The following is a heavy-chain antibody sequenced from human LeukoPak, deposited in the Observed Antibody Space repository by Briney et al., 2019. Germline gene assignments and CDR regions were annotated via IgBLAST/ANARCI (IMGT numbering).Heavy chain of an antibody. CDR3: ATGYY. CDR2: IYSGGTT. CDR1: GFTVSTYS. Sequence: PGGSLRLSCAASGFTVSTYSMSWVRQAPGKGLEWVSVIYSGGTTYYAESVKGRFTISRDNSKNMLYLQMNSLGAEDTAVYYCATGYYWGQGTLVTVSS. V-gene: IGHV3-66*01. D-gene: IGHD1-14*01. J-gene: IGHJ4*02.